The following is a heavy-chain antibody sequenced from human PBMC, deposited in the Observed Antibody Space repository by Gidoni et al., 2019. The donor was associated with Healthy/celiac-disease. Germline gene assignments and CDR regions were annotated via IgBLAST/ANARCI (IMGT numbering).Heavy chain of an antibody. J-gene: IGHJ4*02. Sequence: EVLLLASGGGLVQPGGSLRLSCAASVFTFSSHALSLVRQAPGKGLEGVAAISGGGGSTYDADAVKGRFTISRDNSKNTLYLQMNSLRAEDTAVYYCAKFGGLAFYDSSGYSPKHFDYWGQGTLVTVSS. V-gene: IGHV3-23*01. CDR1: VFTFSSHA. CDR2: ISGGGGST. CDR3: AKFGGLAFYDSSGYSPKHFDY. D-gene: IGHD3-22*01.